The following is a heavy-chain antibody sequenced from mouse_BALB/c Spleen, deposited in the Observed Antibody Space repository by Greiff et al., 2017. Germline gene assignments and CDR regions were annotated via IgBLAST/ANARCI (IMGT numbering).Heavy chain of an antibody. D-gene: IGHD2-4*01. CDR2: ISDGGSYT. J-gene: IGHJ3*01. CDR3: ARGGDYDRAWFAY. V-gene: IGHV5-4*02. Sequence: EVQVVESGGGLVKPGGSLKLSCAASGFTFSDYYMYWVRQTPEKRLEWVATISDGGSYTYYPDSVKGRFTISRDNAKNNLYLQMSSLKSEDTAMYYCARGGDYDRAWFAYWGQGTLVTVSA. CDR1: GFTFSDYY.